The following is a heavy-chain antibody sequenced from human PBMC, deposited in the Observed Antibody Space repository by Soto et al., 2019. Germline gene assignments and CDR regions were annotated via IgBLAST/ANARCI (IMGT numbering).Heavy chain of an antibody. D-gene: IGHD2-15*01. CDR1: GGSFSGYY. CDR2: INHSGST. J-gene: IGHJ4*02. CDR3: ARGTRKGYSVHY. V-gene: IGHV4-34*01. Sequence: SETLSLTCAVYGGSFSGYYWSWIRQPPGKGLEWIGEINHSGSTNYNPSLKSRVTISVDTSKNQFSLKLSSVTAADTAVYYCARGTRKGYSVHYSGQATLVTVSS.